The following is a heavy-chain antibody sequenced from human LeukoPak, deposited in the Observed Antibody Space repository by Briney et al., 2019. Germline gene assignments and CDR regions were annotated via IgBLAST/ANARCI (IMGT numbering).Heavy chain of an antibody. CDR3: AKYTERAVDI. Sequence: GGSLRLSCAASGFTFNGYAMSWVRQAPGKGLEWVSAISPTGAGTYYADSVKGLFTISRDNSKNTLYLQMNSPRAEDTAVYYCAKYTERAVDIWGQGTMVTVSS. CDR1: GFTFNGYA. V-gene: IGHV3-23*01. D-gene: IGHD2-2*02. J-gene: IGHJ3*02. CDR2: ISPTGAGT.